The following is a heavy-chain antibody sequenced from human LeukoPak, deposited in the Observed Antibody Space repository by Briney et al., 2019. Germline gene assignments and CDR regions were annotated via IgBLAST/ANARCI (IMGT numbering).Heavy chain of an antibody. CDR3: ARLAAAGHGFDY. V-gene: IGHV1-8*03. J-gene: IGHJ4*02. CDR1: GYTFSSYD. Sequence: ASVKVSCKASGYTFSSYDINWVRQATGQGLEWMGYMNPNSGNTEYAQKFQGRVTITRDTSISTAYMELSRLRSDDTAVYYCARLAAAGHGFDYWGQGTLVTVSS. D-gene: IGHD6-13*01. CDR2: MNPNSGNT.